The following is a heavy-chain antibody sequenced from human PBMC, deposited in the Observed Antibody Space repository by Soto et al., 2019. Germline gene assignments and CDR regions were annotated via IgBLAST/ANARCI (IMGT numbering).Heavy chain of an antibody. D-gene: IGHD6-25*01. CDR3: VRDLYSSVFDY. Sequence: GWSLRLSCSASVFTFRSYWMHWFRQGPGKGLEWVSRINGDGSTTDYAESVKGRFTISRDNAKNTVYLQMNSLRAEDMAVYYCVRDLYSSVFDYWGQGTLVTVS. CDR2: INGDGSTT. J-gene: IGHJ4*02. CDR1: VFTFRSYW. V-gene: IGHV3-74*01.